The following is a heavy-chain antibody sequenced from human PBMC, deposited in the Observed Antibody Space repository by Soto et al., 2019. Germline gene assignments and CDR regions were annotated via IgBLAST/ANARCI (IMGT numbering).Heavy chain of an antibody. CDR3: ARVAY. V-gene: IGHV3-21*01. CDR2: ISSASSET. CDR1: GFTFSRVS. J-gene: IGHJ4*02. Sequence: GGSLRLSCEASGFTFSRVSVNWVRQVPGKGLEWVASISSASSETWYADSVKGRFIISRDNAQNSLFLQMNTLRPEDSAIYYCARVAYWGPGTQVTVSS.